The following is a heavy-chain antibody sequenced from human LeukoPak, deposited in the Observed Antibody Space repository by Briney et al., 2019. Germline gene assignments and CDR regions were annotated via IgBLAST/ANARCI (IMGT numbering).Heavy chain of an antibody. D-gene: IGHD3-10*01. CDR2: ISGSGGNT. CDR1: GFTFSSYA. J-gene: IGHJ3*02. Sequence: GGSLRLSCAASGFTFSSYAMNWVRQAPGKGLEWVSSISGSGGNTYYADSVKGRFTISRDNSKNTLYLQMNSLRAEDTAVYYCAKFISNGFDIWGQGTMVTVSS. V-gene: IGHV3-23*01. CDR3: AKFISNGFDI.